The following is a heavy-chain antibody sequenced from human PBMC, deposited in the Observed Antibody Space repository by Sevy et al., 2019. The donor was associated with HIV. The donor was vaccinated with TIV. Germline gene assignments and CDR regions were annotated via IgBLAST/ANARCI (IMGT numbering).Heavy chain of an antibody. D-gene: IGHD3-22*01. J-gene: IGHJ4*02. Sequence: GGSLRLSYSASGFTFRSYAMSWVRQAPGKGLEWVSAITGNGGSTYYADSVKGRFTISRDNSKSTLYLQMNSLRAEDTALYYCAKDLAYESSGYHDYWGQGTLVTVSS. CDR1: GFTFRSYA. CDR2: ITGNGGST. CDR3: AKDLAYESSGYHDY. V-gene: IGHV3-23*01.